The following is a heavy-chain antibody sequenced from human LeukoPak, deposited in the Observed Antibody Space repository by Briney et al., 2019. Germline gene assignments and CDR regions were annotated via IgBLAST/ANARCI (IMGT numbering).Heavy chain of an antibody. D-gene: IGHD2-21*02. V-gene: IGHV3-21*01. CDR3: ARGGRGDPNFDY. CDR2: ISSSSSYI. Sequence: GGSLRLSCAASGFTFSSYSMNWVRQAPGKGLEWVSSISSSSSYIYYADSVKGRFTISRDNAKNSLYLQMNSLRAEDTAVYYCARGGRGDPNFDYWGQGTLVTVSS. J-gene: IGHJ4*02. CDR1: GFTFSSYS.